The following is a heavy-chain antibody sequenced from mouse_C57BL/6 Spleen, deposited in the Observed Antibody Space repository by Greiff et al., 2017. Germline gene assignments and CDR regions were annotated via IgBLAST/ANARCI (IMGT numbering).Heavy chain of an antibody. Sequence: QVQLQQSGAELARPWASVKLSCKASGYTFTSYGISWVKQRTGQGLEWIGEIYPRSGNTYYNEKFKGKATLTADKSSSTAYMELRSLTSEDSAVYFCAREEYYKGKNYFDYWGQGTTLTVSS. CDR2: IYPRSGNT. V-gene: IGHV1-81*01. J-gene: IGHJ2*01. CDR1: GYTFTSYG. D-gene: IGHD2-12*01. CDR3: AREEYYKGKNYFDY.